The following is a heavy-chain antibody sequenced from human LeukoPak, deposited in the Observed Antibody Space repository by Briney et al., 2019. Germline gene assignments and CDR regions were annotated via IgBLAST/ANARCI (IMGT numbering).Heavy chain of an antibody. J-gene: IGHJ5*02. V-gene: IGHV3-23*01. CDR1: GFTFSSYA. Sequence: GGSLRLSCAASGFTFSSYAMSWVRQAPGKGLERVSAISGIGGSTYDADSVKGRFTISRDNSKNTLYLQMNSLRAEDTAVYYCAKDMTTVTTSWFDPWGQGTLVTVSS. D-gene: IGHD4-4*01. CDR2: ISGIGGST. CDR3: AKDMTTVTTSWFDP.